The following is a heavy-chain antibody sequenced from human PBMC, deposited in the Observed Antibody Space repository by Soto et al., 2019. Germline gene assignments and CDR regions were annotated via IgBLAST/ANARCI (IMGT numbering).Heavy chain of an antibody. CDR2: ISAYNGNT. Sequence: GASVKVYCKASGYTFTSYGICWVRQAPGQGLEWMGWISAYNGNTNYAQKLQGRVTMTTDTSTSTAYMELRSLRSDDTAVYYCARDPNRVRGYSFADFDYWGQGTLVTVSS. J-gene: IGHJ4*02. D-gene: IGHD5-18*01. CDR1: GYTFTSYG. V-gene: IGHV1-18*01. CDR3: ARDPNRVRGYSFADFDY.